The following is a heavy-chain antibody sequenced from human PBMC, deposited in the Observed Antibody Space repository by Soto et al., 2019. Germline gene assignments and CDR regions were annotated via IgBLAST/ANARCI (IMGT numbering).Heavy chain of an antibody. CDR3: AREGYDILTGYYKTYYYYSMDV. CDR2: IYPGDSDT. CDR1: GYSFTSYW. V-gene: IGHV5-51*01. Sequence: PGESLKISCKGSGYSFTSYWIGWVRQMPGKGLEWMGIIYPGDSDTRYSPSFQGQVTISADKSISTAYLQWSSLKASDTAMYYCAREGYDILTGYYKTYYYYSMDVWGQGTTVTVSS. J-gene: IGHJ6*02. D-gene: IGHD3-9*01.